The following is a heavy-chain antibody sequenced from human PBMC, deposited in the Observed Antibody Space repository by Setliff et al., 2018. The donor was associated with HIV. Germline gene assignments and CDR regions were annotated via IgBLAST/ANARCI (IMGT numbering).Heavy chain of an antibody. V-gene: IGHV4-38-2*01. CDR3: ARRAGDYGDYYFDS. CDR2: LYQSGTN. J-gene: IGHJ4*02. D-gene: IGHD4-17*01. Sequence: PSETLSLTCAVSGYSISSGYFWGWMRQPPGKGLEWIGSLYQSGTNFYNPSLKTRLTVSVDTSKNQFSLNLNSVTAADTAVYYCARRAGDYGDYYFDSWGQGTLVTVSS. CDR1: GYSISSGYF.